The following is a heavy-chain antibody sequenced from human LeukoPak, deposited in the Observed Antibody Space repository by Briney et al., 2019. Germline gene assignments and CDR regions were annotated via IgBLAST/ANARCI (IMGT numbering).Heavy chain of an antibody. Sequence: SETLSLTCTVSGGSISSYYWSWIRQPPGKGLEWIGYIYYSGSTNYNPSLKSRVTISVDTSKNQFSLKLSSVTAADTAVYYCARALKQLAPFYYYYYMDVWGKGTTVTDSS. CDR2: IYYSGST. CDR1: GGSISSYY. CDR3: ARALKQLAPFYYYYYMDV. D-gene: IGHD6-6*01. V-gene: IGHV4-59*01. J-gene: IGHJ6*03.